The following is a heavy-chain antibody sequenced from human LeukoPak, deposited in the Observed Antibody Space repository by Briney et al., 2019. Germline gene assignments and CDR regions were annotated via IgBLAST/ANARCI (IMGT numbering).Heavy chain of an antibody. D-gene: IGHD2-2*01. V-gene: IGHV1-18*01. J-gene: IGHJ5*02. CDR2: ISPYNGNT. CDR3: AKDRITSGGCFDP. Sequence: AASLKVSCKGSRYTFTSYGITWLRQAPGQSPEWIGWISPYNGNTDYSQKLQGRVTMTTDTYTSTAYMELRRLRSDDTAVYYCAKDRITSGGCFDPWGQGTLVTVSS. CDR1: RYTFTSYG.